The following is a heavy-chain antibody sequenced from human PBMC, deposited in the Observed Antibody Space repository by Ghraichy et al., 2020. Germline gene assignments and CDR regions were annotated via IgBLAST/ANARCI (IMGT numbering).Heavy chain of an antibody. D-gene: IGHD3-22*01. J-gene: IGHJ6*02. Sequence: GRSLRLSCTASGFTFGDYAMSWVRQAPGKGLEWVGFIRSKAYGGTTEYAASVKGRFTISRDDSKSIAYLQMNSLKTEDTAVYYCTRDYYDSSGYYDDRGAYGMDVWGQGTTVTVSS. CDR1: GFTFGDYA. CDR2: IRSKAYGGTT. CDR3: TRDYYDSSGYYDDRGAYGMDV. V-gene: IGHV3-49*04.